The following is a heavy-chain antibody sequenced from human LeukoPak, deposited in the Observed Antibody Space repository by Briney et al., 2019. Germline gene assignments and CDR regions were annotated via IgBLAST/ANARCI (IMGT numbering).Heavy chain of an antibody. J-gene: IGHJ6*03. CDR2: IKQDGSEK. Sequence: GGSLRLSCAVSGFTFSSYAMSWVRQAPGKGLEWVANIKQDGSEKYYVDSVKGRFTISRDNAKNSLYLQMNSLRAEDTAVYYCARPGGYYYYYYLDVWGKGTTVTVSS. D-gene: IGHD3-10*01. V-gene: IGHV3-7*01. CDR3: ARPGGYYYYYYLDV. CDR1: GFTFSSYA.